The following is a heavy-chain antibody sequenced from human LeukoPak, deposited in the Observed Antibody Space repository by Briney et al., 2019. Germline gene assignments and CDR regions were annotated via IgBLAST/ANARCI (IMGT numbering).Heavy chain of an antibody. Sequence: ASVKVSCKASGYTFTSYDINWMRQATGQGLEWMGWMNPNSGNTAYAQKFQGRVTMTRSTSITTAYMELSSLRSEDTAVYYCARGHNPLSGIDYWGQGTLVTVSS. V-gene: IGHV1-8*01. CDR2: MNPNSGNT. J-gene: IGHJ4*02. CDR3: ARGHNPLSGIDY. D-gene: IGHD2/OR15-2a*01. CDR1: GYTFTSYD.